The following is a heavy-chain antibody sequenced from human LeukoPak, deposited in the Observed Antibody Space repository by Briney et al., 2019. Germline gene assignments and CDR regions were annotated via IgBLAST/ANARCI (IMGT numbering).Heavy chain of an antibody. J-gene: IGHJ4*02. CDR2: ISGSGGST. V-gene: IGHV3-23*01. D-gene: IGHD3-3*01. Sequence: PVGSLRLSCAASGFTFSSYAMSWVRQAPGKGLEWVSAISGSGGSTYYADSVKGRFTISRDNSKNTLYLQMNSLRAEDTAVYYCAKERDYDFWSGYYGLTFDYWGQGTLVTVSS. CDR1: GFTFSSYA. CDR3: AKERDYDFWSGYYGLTFDY.